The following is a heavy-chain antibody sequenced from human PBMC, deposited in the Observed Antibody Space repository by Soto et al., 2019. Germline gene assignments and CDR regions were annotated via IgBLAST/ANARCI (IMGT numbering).Heavy chain of an antibody. J-gene: IGHJ4*02. CDR3: ARGPYCGGDCYPTFFDY. Sequence: SETLSLTCPVSGGCFSSYYWNWIRHPRAQGLWWIGRIYTSGSSHYTRFVSRRLTMLLHTCKDWLSRKLSAVTAADTGVYYCARGPYCGGDCYPTFFDYWGQGTRVTFSS. CDR1: GGCFSSYY. CDR2: IYTSGSS. V-gene: IGHV4-4*07. D-gene: IGHD2-21*02.